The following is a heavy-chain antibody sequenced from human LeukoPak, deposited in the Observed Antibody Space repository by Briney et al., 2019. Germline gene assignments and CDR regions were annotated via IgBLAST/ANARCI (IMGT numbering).Heavy chain of an antibody. CDR1: GGSISSYY. Sequence: SETLSLTCTVSGGSISSYYWSWIRQPPGKGLEWIGYIYYSGSTNYNPSLKSRVTISVDTSKNQFSLKLISVTAADTAVYYCARRLKLTKPRPGDAFDIWGQGTMVTVSS. V-gene: IGHV4-59*01. CDR2: IYYSGST. D-gene: IGHD1-1*01. J-gene: IGHJ3*02. CDR3: ARRLKLTKPRPGDAFDI.